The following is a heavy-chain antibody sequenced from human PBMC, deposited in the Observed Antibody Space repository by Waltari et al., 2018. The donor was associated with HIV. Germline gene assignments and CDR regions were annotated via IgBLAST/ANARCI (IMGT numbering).Heavy chain of an antibody. J-gene: IGHJ3*01. CDR3: ARDGHHGVTKRGNAFDL. CDR2: ISGGGSTI. D-gene: IGHD2-21*02. CDR1: RFTFSNYE. Sequence: EVQLVESGGGAVQPGGSLRLSCVASRFTFSNYEMNWVRQAPGKDLEVISYISGGGSTIYYSDSVKGRFTISRENAKNSLFLRMNDLTAEDTAIYYCARDGHHGVTKRGNAFDLWGQGTMVTVSP. V-gene: IGHV3-48*03.